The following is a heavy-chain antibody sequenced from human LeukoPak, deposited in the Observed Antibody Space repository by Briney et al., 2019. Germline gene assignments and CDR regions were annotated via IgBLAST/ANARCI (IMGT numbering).Heavy chain of an antibody. D-gene: IGHD6-13*01. Sequence: GGSLRLSCAASGFTFSSYAVHWVRQAPGKGLEWVAVISYDGSNKYYADSVKGRFTISRDNSKDTLYLQMNSLRAEDTAVYYCARTGIPTSYSSSWYPGYWGQGTLVTVSS. CDR2: ISYDGSNK. J-gene: IGHJ4*02. CDR1: GFTFSSYA. CDR3: ARTGIPTSYSSSWYPGY. V-gene: IGHV3-30*04.